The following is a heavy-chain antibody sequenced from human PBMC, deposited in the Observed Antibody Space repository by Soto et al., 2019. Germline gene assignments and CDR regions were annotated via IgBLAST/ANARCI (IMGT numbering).Heavy chain of an antibody. Sequence: ASVNVSFKSSGGTFSSYSISWVRQAPGQGLEWMGGIIPIFGTANYAQKFQGRVTITADESTSTAYMELSSLRSEDTAVYYCARVVVGRYFDPYDYWGQGTLVTVSS. V-gene: IGHV1-69*01. J-gene: IGHJ4*02. CDR3: ARVVVGRYFDPYDY. CDR1: GGTFSSYS. CDR2: IIPIFGTA. D-gene: IGHD3-9*01.